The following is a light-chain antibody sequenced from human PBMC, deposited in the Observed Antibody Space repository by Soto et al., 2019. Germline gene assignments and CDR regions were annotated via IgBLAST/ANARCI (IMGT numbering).Light chain of an antibody. CDR2: GAS. V-gene: IGKV3-20*01. J-gene: IGKJ3*01. CDR3: QQFGDSPLIT. Sequence: EIVLTQSPGTLFLSPGERATLSCRASQGVKNNYLAWYQQKPGQAPMLLIHGASTRATGIPERFSGSGSGRGFTLTISRLEPEDFAMYYCQQFGDSPLITFGPGTELNI. CDR1: QGVKNNY.